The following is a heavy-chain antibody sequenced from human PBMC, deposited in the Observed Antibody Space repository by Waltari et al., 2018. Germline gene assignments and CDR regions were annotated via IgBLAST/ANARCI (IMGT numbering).Heavy chain of an antibody. CDR1: GFTFSYAW. V-gene: IGHV3-15*02. CDR3: TTGGWFNWDRYYFDY. Sequence: EVHLEESGGALVKPGGSLRLSCAASGFTFSYAWMSLVRQAPGKGLEWVGHVKSESDAGTTNYAAPVKGRFTISRDDSKNKLYLQMSSLKTEDTAVYYCTTGGWFNWDRYYFDYWGRGTLVTVSS. D-gene: IGHD1-1*01. J-gene: IGHJ4*02. CDR2: VKSESDAGTT.